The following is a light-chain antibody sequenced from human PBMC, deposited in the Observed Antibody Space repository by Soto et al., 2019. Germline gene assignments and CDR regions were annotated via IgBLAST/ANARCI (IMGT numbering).Light chain of an antibody. CDR2: EVS. Sequence: QSVLAQPASVSGSPGQSITISCTGNSNDVGGYNYVSWYQQHPGKAPKRRIYEVSNWPSGVSGRFSGSKSGNTASLTISGLQAEDEADYDCSSYTSSSTYVFGSGTKVTAL. J-gene: IGLJ1*01. V-gene: IGLV2-14*01. CDR3: SSYTSSSTYV. CDR1: SNDVGGYNY.